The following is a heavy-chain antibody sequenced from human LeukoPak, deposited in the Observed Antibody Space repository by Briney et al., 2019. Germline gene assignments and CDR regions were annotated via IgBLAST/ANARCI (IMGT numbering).Heavy chain of an antibody. CDR1: GYSISSGYY. Sequence: SETLSLTCTVSGYSISSGYYWGWIRQPPGKGLEWIGSIYHSGSTYYNPSLKSRVTISVDTSKNQFSLKLSSVTAADTAVYYCARGAQWLVRSWGQGTLVTVSS. J-gene: IGHJ4*02. CDR3: ARGAQWLVRS. CDR2: IYHSGST. D-gene: IGHD6-19*01. V-gene: IGHV4-38-2*02.